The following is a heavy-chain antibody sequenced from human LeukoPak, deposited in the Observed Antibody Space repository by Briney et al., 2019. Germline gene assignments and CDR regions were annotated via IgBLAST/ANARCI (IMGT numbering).Heavy chain of an antibody. CDR2: INPDGSQK. CDR1: GFTFSLYW. J-gene: IGHJ5*02. V-gene: IGHV3-7*01. D-gene: IGHD3-16*01. CDR3: VRQMSRFWFDP. Sequence: GGSLRLFCAASGFTFSLYWMTWVRQSPGKGLEWVADINPDGSQKYSVDSVKGRFTISRDNAKNSLFLQMNSLRGDDTAVYYCVRQMSRFWFDPWGQGTRVTVSS.